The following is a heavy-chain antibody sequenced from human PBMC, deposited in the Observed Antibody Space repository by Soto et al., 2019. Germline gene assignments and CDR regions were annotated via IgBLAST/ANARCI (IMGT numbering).Heavy chain of an antibody. J-gene: IGHJ3*02. V-gene: IGHV3-53*01. D-gene: IGHD3-22*01. CDR2: IYSDGST. CDR3: ETGLKIRHDAFDI. Sequence: PGGSLRLSCAPSGFTVSNNYMNWVRQAPGKGLEWVSIIYSDGSTYHADYVKGRFTISRDNSKNTLYLQMDSLRAEDTAVYFCETGLKIRHDAFDIWGPGTMATVSS. CDR1: GFTVSNNY.